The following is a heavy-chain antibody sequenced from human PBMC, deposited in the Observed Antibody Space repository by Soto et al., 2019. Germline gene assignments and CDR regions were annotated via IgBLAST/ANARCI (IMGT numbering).Heavy chain of an antibody. CDR2: IRYSGSA. Sequence: SETLSLTCTVSGGSISSSSYYWGWIRQPPGKGLEWIGSIRYSGSAYHNPSLQSRSTITVDTSKNQFSLKLSSVTAADTAVYYCARLGGSIAATGTHAFDIWGQGTMVTVSS. CDR1: GGSISSSSYY. D-gene: IGHD6-13*01. V-gene: IGHV4-39*01. J-gene: IGHJ3*02. CDR3: ARLGGSIAATGTHAFDI.